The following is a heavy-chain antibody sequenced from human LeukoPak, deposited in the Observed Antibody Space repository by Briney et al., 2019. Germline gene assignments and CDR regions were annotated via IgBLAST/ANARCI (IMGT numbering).Heavy chain of an antibody. CDR2: INPSGGST. V-gene: IGHV1-46*01. Sequence: VASVNVSCKSSGYTVTSYYMHWVRQAPGQGLEWMGIINPSGGSTSYAQKFQGRVTMTRDMSTSTVYMELSSLRSEDTAVYYCARAFQSLGGLSLPDFWGQGTLVTVSS. J-gene: IGHJ4*02. CDR3: ARAFQSLGGLSLPDF. D-gene: IGHD3-16*02. CDR1: GYTVTSYY.